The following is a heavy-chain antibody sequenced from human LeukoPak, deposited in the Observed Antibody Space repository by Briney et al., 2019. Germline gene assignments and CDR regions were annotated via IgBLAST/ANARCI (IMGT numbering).Heavy chain of an antibody. J-gene: IGHJ6*02. V-gene: IGHV3-7*01. CDR3: ARDIVVVPAAYYYGMDV. CDR1: GFTFSSYW. D-gene: IGHD2-2*01. Sequence: GGSLRLSCAASGFTFSSYWMSWVRQAPGKGLEWVANIKQDGSEKYYVDSVKGRFTIPRDNAKNSLYLQMNSLRAEDTAVYYCARDIVVVPAAYYYGMDVWGQGTTVTVSS. CDR2: IKQDGSEK.